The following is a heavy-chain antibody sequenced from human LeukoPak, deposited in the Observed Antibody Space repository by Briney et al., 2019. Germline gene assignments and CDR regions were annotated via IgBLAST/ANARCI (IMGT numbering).Heavy chain of an antibody. D-gene: IGHD5-18*01. CDR3: ARDVDTFFDY. CDR2: IYTSGTT. Sequence: PSETLSLTCSVSGGSISSYYWSWIRQPAGKGLEWIGHIYTSGTTNYNPSIRSRVTMSVDTSKNQFSLKLTSVTAADTAVYYCARDVDTFFDYWGQGTLVTVSS. V-gene: IGHV4-4*07. J-gene: IGHJ4*02. CDR1: GGSISSYY.